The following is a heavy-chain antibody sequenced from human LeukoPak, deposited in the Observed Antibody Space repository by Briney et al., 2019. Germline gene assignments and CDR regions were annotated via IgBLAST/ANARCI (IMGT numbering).Heavy chain of an antibody. J-gene: IGHJ5*02. V-gene: IGHV3-15*07. CDR3: ATDFYDST. D-gene: IGHD3-22*01. CDR2: IRSNSDGGTI. Sequence: GGSLRLSCAISGFSFYNAWMNWVRQAPGKGLEWVGRIRSNSDGGTIDYAAPVKGRFTLSRDDSKDTLYLQMNSLQTEDTAVYYCATDFYDSTWGQGTLVTVSS. CDR1: GFSFYNAW.